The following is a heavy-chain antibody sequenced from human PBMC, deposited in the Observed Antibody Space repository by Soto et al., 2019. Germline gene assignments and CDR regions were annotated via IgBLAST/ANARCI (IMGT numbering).Heavy chain of an antibody. Sequence: GESLKISCKCSGYSFTSYWIVWVRQMPGKGLEWMGIIYPGDSDTRYSPSFQGQVTISADKSISTAYLQWSSLKASDTAMYYCARIPGYYDSSGYYNYYYYYGMDVWGQGTTVTVSS. D-gene: IGHD3-22*01. J-gene: IGHJ6*02. CDR3: ARIPGYYDSSGYYNYYYYYGMDV. V-gene: IGHV5-51*01. CDR2: IYPGDSDT. CDR1: GYSFTSYW.